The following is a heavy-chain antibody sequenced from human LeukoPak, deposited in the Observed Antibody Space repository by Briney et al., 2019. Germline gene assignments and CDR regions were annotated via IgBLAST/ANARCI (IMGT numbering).Heavy chain of an antibody. V-gene: IGHV4-59*08. CDR2: IYYSGST. D-gene: IGHD2-2*01. CDR1: GGSISSYY. J-gene: IGHJ3*02. CDR3: ARLPEYCSSTSCQDAFDI. Sequence: SETLSLTCTVSGGSISSYYWSWIRQPPGKGLEWIGYIYYSGSTNYNPSLKSRVTISVDTSKNQPSLKLSSVTAADTAVYYCARLPEYCSSTSCQDAFDIWGQGTMVTVSS.